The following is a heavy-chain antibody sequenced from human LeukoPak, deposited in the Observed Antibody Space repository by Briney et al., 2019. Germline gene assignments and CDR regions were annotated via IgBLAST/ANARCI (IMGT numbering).Heavy chain of an antibody. J-gene: IGHJ4*02. D-gene: IGHD2-21*02. CDR1: GYTFTSYG. CDR3: ARDGLRVVVTDY. Sequence: ASVKVSCTASGYTFTSYGISWVRQAPGQGLEWMGWISAYNGNTNYAQELQGRVTMTTDTSTSTAYMELRSLRSDDTAVYYCARDGLRVVVTDYWGQGTLVTVSS. CDR2: ISAYNGNT. V-gene: IGHV1-18*01.